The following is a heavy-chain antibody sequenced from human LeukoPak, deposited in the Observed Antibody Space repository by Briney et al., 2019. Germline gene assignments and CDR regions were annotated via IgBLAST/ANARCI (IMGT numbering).Heavy chain of an antibody. CDR3: ARGYISSWFFDY. Sequence: GESPKISCKGSGYTFSTYWIGWVRQMPGKGLEWMGIIYPGDSATRYSPSFQGQVTISADKSISTAYLQWSSLKASDTAMYYCARGYISSWFFDYWGQGTLVTVSS. J-gene: IGHJ4*02. CDR1: GYTFSTYW. D-gene: IGHD6-13*01. V-gene: IGHV5-51*01. CDR2: IYPGDSAT.